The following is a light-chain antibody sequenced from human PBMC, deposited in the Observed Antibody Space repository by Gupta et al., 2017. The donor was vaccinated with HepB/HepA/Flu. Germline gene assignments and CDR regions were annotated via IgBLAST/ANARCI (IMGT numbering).Light chain of an antibody. CDR1: TSDIGKSP. J-gene: IGLJ2*01. CDR3: ETWDDRRSGHEV. V-gene: IGLV1-44*01. Sequence: SMLPQPPSVSGTPGQRVTISCSGSTSDIGKSPVNWYRQLPRTAPKLLIYNNNKRHSGVPERGAGSKSGTSAALAISGLQAEEEATYYCETWDDRRSGHEVFGGGTKLSVL. CDR2: NNN.